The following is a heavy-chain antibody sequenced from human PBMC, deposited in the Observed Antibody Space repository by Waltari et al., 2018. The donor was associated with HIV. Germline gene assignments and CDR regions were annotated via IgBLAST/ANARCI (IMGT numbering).Heavy chain of an antibody. Sequence: QVQLVESGGGVVQPGTSLRLSCTVSGFTFNRYDIHWVRQVPGKGLEWVAVTSSDDTNKFYADSVKGRFSIAGDNSKNILYLEMNDLRPDDTAVYYCAGENHYFGSGALNYWGQGTLVTVSS. CDR1: GFTFNRYD. D-gene: IGHD3-10*01. CDR2: TSSDDTNK. CDR3: AGENHYFGSGALNY. J-gene: IGHJ4*02. V-gene: IGHV3-30-3*01.